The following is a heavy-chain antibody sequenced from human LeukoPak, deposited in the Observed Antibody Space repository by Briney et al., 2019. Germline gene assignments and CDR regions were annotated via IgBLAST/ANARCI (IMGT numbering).Heavy chain of an antibody. Sequence: ASVKVSCKASGYTFTSYYMHWVRQAPGQGLEWMGWISAYNGNTNYAQKLQGRVTMTTDTSTSTAYMELRSLRSDDTAVYYCARASYYYDSSGYYYVDAFDIWGQGTMVTVSS. J-gene: IGHJ3*02. CDR2: ISAYNGNT. V-gene: IGHV1-18*04. D-gene: IGHD3-22*01. CDR1: GYTFTSYY. CDR3: ARASYYYDSSGYYYVDAFDI.